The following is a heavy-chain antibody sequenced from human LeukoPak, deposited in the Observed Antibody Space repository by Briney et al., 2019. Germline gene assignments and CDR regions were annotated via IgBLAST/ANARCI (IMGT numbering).Heavy chain of an antibody. J-gene: IGHJ3*02. D-gene: IGHD3-22*01. CDR1: GYTFTNYG. V-gene: IGHV1-18*01. CDR3: ARSGSGYYFVLFAFDI. Sequence: ASVKVSCKASGYTFTNYGISWVRQAPGQGLEWMGWISAFNGNIYYAQKFQGRVTMTEDTSTDTAYMELSSLRSEDTAVYYCARSGSGYYFVLFAFDIWGQGTMVTVSS. CDR2: ISAFNGNI.